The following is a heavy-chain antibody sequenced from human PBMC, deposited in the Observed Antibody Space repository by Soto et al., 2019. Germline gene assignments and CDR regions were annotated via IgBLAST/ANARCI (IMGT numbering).Heavy chain of an antibody. V-gene: IGHV1-18*01. CDR2: ISAYNGNT. CDR3: ARDQVLYSSNEYYFDY. Sequence: QVQLVQSGAEVKKPGASVQVSCKASGYTFTSYGISWVRQAPGQGLAWMGWISAYNGNTNYAQKLQGRVTMTTDTATSTAYMERRSLRSDDTAVYYCARDQVLYSSNEYYFDYWGQGTLVTVSS. CDR1: GYTFTSYG. J-gene: IGHJ4*02. D-gene: IGHD6-13*01.